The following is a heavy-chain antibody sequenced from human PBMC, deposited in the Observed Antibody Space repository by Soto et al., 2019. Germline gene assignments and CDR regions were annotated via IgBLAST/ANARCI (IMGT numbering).Heavy chain of an antibody. D-gene: IGHD6-13*01. CDR1: GDSVSSNSAA. J-gene: IGHJ6*03. V-gene: IGHV6-1*01. CDR2: TYYRSKWYN. CDR3: ARGAGSSWYSYYYMDV. Sequence: SQTLSLTCAISGDSVSSNSAAWNWIRQSPSRGLEWLGRTYYRSKWYNDYAVSVKSRITINPDTSKNQFSLQLNSVTPEDTAVYYCARGAGSSWYSYYYMDVWGKGTTVTVSS.